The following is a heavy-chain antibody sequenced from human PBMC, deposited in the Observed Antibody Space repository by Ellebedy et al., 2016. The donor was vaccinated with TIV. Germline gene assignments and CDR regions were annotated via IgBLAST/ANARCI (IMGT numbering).Heavy chain of an antibody. D-gene: IGHD3-10*01. CDR3: ASDSSRMIRGVMKGWFDP. V-gene: IGHV1-69*13. Sequence: AASVKVSCKASGGTFSTYGINWVRQAPGQGLEWMGAIIPIFGTPKYAQKFQGRVTITADEFTNTAYMELSSLRSEDTAVYYCASDSSRMIRGVMKGWFDPWGQGTLVTVAS. CDR1: GGTFSTYG. CDR2: IIPIFGTP. J-gene: IGHJ5*02.